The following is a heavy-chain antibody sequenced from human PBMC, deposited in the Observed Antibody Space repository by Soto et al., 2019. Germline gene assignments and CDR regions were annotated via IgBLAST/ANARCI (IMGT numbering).Heavy chain of an antibody. Sequence: SETLSLTCTVSGVSINSGDYYWSWIRQPPGKGLEWIGYIYYSGSTYYNPPLRSRVTISIDTSKNHFFLNLSSVTAADTAVYYCARIGLTTALLWGQGTLVTVSS. CDR2: IYYSGST. CDR3: ARIGLTTALL. J-gene: IGHJ4*02. V-gene: IGHV4-30-4*01. CDR1: GVSINSGDYY. D-gene: IGHD4-17*01.